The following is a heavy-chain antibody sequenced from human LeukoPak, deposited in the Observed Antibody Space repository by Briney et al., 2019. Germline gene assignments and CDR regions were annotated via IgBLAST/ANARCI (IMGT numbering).Heavy chain of an antibody. J-gene: IGHJ4*02. D-gene: IGHD4-17*01. V-gene: IGHV3-21*01. CDR3: ARDFSDYVPYAIY. CDR1: GFTFSSYG. CDR2: ISSSSSYI. Sequence: PGGTLRLSCAASGFTFSSYGMSWVRQAPGKGLEWVSSISSSSSYIYYADSVKGRFTISRDNAKNSLYLQMNSLRAEDTAVYYCARDFSDYVPYAIYWGQGTLVTVSS.